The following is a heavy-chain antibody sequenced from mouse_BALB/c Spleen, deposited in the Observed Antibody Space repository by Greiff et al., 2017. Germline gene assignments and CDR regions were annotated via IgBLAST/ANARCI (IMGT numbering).Heavy chain of an antibody. CDR3: ARALMITAYAMDY. J-gene: IGHJ4*01. D-gene: IGHD2-4*01. V-gene: IGHV1-80*01. CDR1: GYAFSSYW. Sequence: QVQLQQSGAELVRPGSSVKISCKASGYAFSSYWMNWVKQRPGQGLEWIGQIYPGDGDTNYNGKFKGKATLTADKSSSTAYMQLSSLTSEDSAVYFCARALMITAYAMDYWGQGTSVTVSS. CDR2: IYPGDGDT.